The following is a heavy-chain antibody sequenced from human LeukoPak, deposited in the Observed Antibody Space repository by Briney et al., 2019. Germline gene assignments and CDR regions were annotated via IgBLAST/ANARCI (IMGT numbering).Heavy chain of an antibody. CDR2: MNPNSGNT. V-gene: IGHV1-8*02. CDR3: ARGLLGFMRSDYSNYWDNWFDP. J-gene: IGHJ5*02. Sequence: GASVKVSCKASGYTFTTFDINWVRQAPGQGLEWMGWMNPNSGNTGYAQRFQGRVTMTRNTSISTAYMELSSLRSEDTAVYYCARGLLGFMRSDYSNYWDNWFDPWGQGTLVTVSS. CDR1: GYTFTTFD. D-gene: IGHD4-11*01.